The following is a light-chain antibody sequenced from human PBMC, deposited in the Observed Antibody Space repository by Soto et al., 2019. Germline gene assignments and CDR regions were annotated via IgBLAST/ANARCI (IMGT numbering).Light chain of an antibody. Sequence: DIQMTQSPSSLSASVGDRVTITCRASQSITTYLHWYQQKPGKAPNLLIYAASNLQSGAPSRFSGSGSGTDFTLTINSLQPEDFATYYCQQGYSTPWTFGQGTQVEIK. CDR1: QSITTY. CDR3: QQGYSTPWT. V-gene: IGKV1-39*01. J-gene: IGKJ1*01. CDR2: AAS.